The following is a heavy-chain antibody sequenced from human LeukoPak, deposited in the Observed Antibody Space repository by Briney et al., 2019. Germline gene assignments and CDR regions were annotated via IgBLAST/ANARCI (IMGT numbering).Heavy chain of an antibody. D-gene: IGHD5-12*01. CDR3: ARTRGSGYDLGGDDFDY. CDR2: MYYNDDK. CDR1: GFSLSTSGVG. J-gene: IGHJ4*02. V-gene: IGHV2-5*01. Sequence: SGPTLVKPAQTLTLTCSFSGFSLSTSGVGVGWIRQPPGKALEWLAVMYYNDDKRYSPSLKSRLTVTKDTSKNQVVLTMTNMDPVDTATYYCARTRGSGYDLGGDDFDYWGQGTLVTVSS.